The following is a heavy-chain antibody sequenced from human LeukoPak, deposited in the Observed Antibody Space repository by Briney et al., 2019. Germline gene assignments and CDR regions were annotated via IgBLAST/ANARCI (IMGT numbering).Heavy chain of an antibody. J-gene: IGHJ4*02. V-gene: IGHV3-23*01. CDR3: AKVGRITMVRGVYDY. Sequence: PGGSLRLSCAASGFTFSSYAMSWVRQAPGQGLELVSAISGSGGSTYYADSVKGRFTISRDNSKNTLYLQMNSLRAEDTAVYYCAKVGRITMVRGVYDYWGQGTLVTVSS. CDR1: GFTFSSYA. D-gene: IGHD3-10*01. CDR2: ISGSGGST.